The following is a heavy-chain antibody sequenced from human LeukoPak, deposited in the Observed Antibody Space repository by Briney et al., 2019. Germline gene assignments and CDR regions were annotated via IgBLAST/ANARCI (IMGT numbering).Heavy chain of an antibody. D-gene: IGHD4/OR15-4a*01. J-gene: IGHJ6*02. CDR1: GGSINSRNYY. CDR2: IYYSGST. Sequence: PSETLSLTCTVSGGSINSRNYYWGWIRQPPGKGLEWIGSIYYSGSTYYNPSLKSRVTVSVDTSKNEFSPKLRSVTAADTAVYYCARHGLLTTLPHYFGMDVWGQGTTVTVSS. CDR3: ARHGLLTTLPHYFGMDV. V-gene: IGHV4-39*01.